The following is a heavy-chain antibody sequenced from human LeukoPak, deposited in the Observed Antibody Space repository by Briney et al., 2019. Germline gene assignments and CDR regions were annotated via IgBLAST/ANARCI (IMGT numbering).Heavy chain of an antibody. Sequence: PGGSLRLSCAASGFTFSSYAMHWVRQAPGKGLEYVSAISSNGGSTYYANSVKGRFTISRDNSKNTLHLQMGSLRAEDMAVYYCARAYDFWSGYPIDYWGQGTLVTVSS. CDR2: ISSNGGST. CDR3: ARAYDFWSGYPIDY. V-gene: IGHV3-64*01. CDR1: GFTFSSYA. J-gene: IGHJ4*02. D-gene: IGHD3-3*01.